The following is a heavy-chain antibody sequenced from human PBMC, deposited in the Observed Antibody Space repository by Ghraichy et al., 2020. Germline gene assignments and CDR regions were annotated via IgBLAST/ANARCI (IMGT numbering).Heavy chain of an antibody. CDR3: AGEHYTSGWYVGYFEY. CDR1: GFTFNSLG. J-gene: IGHJ4*02. V-gene: IGHV3-30*02. Sequence: GESLNISCAASGFTFNSLGMHWVRQAPGKGLEWVASIRFDGTNKYYADSVKGRFTISRDNSKNTLYLQINSLRAEDTAVYYCAGEHYTSGWYVGYFEYWGQGTLVTVSS. D-gene: IGHD6-19*01. CDR2: IRFDGTNK.